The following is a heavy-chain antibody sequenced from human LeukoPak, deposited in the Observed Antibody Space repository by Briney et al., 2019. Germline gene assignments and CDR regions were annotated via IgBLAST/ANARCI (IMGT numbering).Heavy chain of an antibody. V-gene: IGHV3-43D*03. J-gene: IGHJ4*02. D-gene: IGHD3-22*01. CDR1: GFTFDDYA. CDR3: AKDVGGGGYYLFDY. Sequence: PGGSLRLSCAASGFTFDDYAMHWVRQAPGKGLEWVSLISWDGGSTYYADSVKGRFTISRDNSKNSLYLQMNSLRAEDTALYYCAKDVGGGGYYLFDYWGQGTLVTVSS. CDR2: ISWDGGST.